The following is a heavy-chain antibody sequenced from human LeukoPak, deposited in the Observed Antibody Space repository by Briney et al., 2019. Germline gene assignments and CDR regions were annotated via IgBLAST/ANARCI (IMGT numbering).Heavy chain of an antibody. D-gene: IGHD7-27*01. CDR2: ISGSGGST. CDR3: TRDANWGFDAFDI. J-gene: IGHJ3*02. V-gene: IGHV3-23*01. CDR1: GFTFSNYD. Sequence: GGSLRLSCTASGFTFSNYDINWVRQTPGKGLEWVSAISGSGGSTYYAESVRGRFTVSRDNSKNTLYLQMNSLRAEDTAVYYCTRDANWGFDAFDIWGQGTMVTVSS.